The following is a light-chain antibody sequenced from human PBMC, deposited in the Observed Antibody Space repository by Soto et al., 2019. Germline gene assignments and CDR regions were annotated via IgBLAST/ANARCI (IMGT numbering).Light chain of an antibody. V-gene: IGKV1-39*01. CDR3: QQSYSTLTFT. CDR2: AAS. Sequence: DIKMTPSPSSLSASVGDRVTITCRASQSISSYLNWYQQKPGKAPKLLIYAASSLQSGVPSRFSGSGSGTDFTLTISSLQPEDFATYYCQQSYSTLTFTFGPGTKVDIK. CDR1: QSISSY. J-gene: IGKJ3*01.